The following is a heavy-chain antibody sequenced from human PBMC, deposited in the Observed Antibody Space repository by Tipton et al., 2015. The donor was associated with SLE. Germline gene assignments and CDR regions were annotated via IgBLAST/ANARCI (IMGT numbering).Heavy chain of an antibody. V-gene: IGHV1-18*01. CDR2: ISAYNGNT. D-gene: IGHD2-15*01. CDR3: ARAGGSGGSCAY. J-gene: IGHJ4*02. Sequence: QVQLVQSGPEVKKPGASVKVSCKASGYTFSNYGITWVRQAPGQGLEWMGWISAYNGNTNYGHGRVTLTTDTSTSTAYMELWSLTPDDTAVYYCARAGGSGGSCAYWGQGTLVTVSS. CDR1: GYTFSNYG.